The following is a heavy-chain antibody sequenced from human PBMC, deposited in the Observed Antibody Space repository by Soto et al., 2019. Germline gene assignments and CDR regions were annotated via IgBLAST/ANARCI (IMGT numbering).Heavy chain of an antibody. D-gene: IGHD2-21*02. CDR3: AKDFSRVSSSQKPSCGGDCYTLDS. V-gene: IGHV3-23*01. CDR2: ISGGSPKE. Sequence: PGGSLRLSCEASGFTFDNYAMSWVRQAPGKGLEWVSAISGGSPKEFYAESVKGRFTISRDNSKNTLFLEMNSLRADDAALYYCAKDFSRVSSSQKPSCGGDCYTLDSWGQRTQVTVS. CDR1: GFTFDNYA. J-gene: IGHJ4*02.